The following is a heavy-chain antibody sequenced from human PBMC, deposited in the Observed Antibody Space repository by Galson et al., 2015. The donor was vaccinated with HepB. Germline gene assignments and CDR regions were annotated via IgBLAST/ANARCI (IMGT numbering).Heavy chain of an antibody. Sequence: ETLSLTCAVYGGSFSGYYWSWIRQPPGKGLEWIGEINHSGSTNYNPSLKSRVTISVDTSKNQFSLKLSPVTAADTAVYYCARGEYQLLFGVDYWGQGTLVTVSS. V-gene: IGHV4-34*01. CDR3: ARGEYQLLFGVDY. CDR2: INHSGST. D-gene: IGHD2-2*01. CDR1: GGSFSGYY. J-gene: IGHJ4*02.